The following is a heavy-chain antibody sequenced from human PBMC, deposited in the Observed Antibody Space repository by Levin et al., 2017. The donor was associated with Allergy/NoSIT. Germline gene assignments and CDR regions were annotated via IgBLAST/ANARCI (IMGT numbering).Heavy chain of an antibody. CDR1: GGSISSGGYY. J-gene: IGHJ6*03. V-gene: IGHV4-31*03. Sequence: SETLSLTCTVSGGSISSGGYYWSWIRQHPGKGLEWIGYIYYSGSTYYNPSLKSRVTISVDTSKNQFSLKLSSVTAADTAVYYCARAVDDSTYYYYMDVWGKGTTVTVSS. CDR2: IYYSGST. CDR3: ARAVDDSTYYYYMDV. D-gene: IGHD3-3*01.